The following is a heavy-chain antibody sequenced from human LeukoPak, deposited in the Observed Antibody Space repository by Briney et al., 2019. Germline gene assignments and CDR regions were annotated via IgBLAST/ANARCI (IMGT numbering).Heavy chain of an antibody. CDR3: AKYLQRSDAFDI. J-gene: IGHJ3*02. D-gene: IGHD6-25*01. Sequence: GGSLRLSCAASGLTFSSYAMSWVRQAPGKGLEWVSAISGSGGSTYYADSVKGRFTISRDNSKNTLYLQMNSLRAEDTAVYYCAKYLQRSDAFDIWGQGTMVTVSS. CDR2: ISGSGGST. CDR1: GLTFSSYA. V-gene: IGHV3-23*01.